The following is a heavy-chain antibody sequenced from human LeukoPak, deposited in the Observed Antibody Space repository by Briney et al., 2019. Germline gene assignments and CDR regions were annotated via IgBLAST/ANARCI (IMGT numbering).Heavy chain of an antibody. J-gene: IGHJ4*02. D-gene: IGHD5-18*01. V-gene: IGHV3-30-3*01. Sequence: GGSLRLSCAASGFTFSSYAMHWVRQAPGKGLEWVAVISYDGSNEYYADSVKGRFTISRDNSKNTLYLQMNSLRAEDTAVYYCARALRDTAMVSVWGQGTLVTVSS. CDR3: ARALRDTAMVSV. CDR1: GFTFSSYA. CDR2: ISYDGSNE.